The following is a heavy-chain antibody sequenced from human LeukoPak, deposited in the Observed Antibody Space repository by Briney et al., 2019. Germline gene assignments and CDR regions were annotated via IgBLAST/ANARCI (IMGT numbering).Heavy chain of an antibody. CDR3: ANSGYYYGMDD. J-gene: IGHJ6*02. V-gene: IGHV3-30*18. Sequence: GGSLRVSCAASGFTFSSYGMHWVRQAPGRGLEWVAVISYDGSNKYYAGSVKGRFTISRDNSKNTLYLQMNSLRAEDTAVYYCANSGYYYGMDDWGQGTTVTVSS. D-gene: IGHD6-25*01. CDR1: GFTFSSYG. CDR2: ISYDGSNK.